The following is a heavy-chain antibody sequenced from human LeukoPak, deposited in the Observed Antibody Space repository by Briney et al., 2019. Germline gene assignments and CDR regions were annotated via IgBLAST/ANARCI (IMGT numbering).Heavy chain of an antibody. J-gene: IGHJ4*01. V-gene: IGHV1-2*02. CDR2: INTNTGGT. CDR1: GYTFTDYY. Sequence: ASVKVSCKASGYTFTDYYFHWVRQVPGQGLECMGWINTNTGGTNYPQKFQGRVTMTRDTAISTAYMELTSLRSDDTAVYYCARDLGATTGAPWYYFDNWGQGTLVTVPS. CDR3: ARDLGATTGAPWYYFDN. D-gene: IGHD1-26*01.